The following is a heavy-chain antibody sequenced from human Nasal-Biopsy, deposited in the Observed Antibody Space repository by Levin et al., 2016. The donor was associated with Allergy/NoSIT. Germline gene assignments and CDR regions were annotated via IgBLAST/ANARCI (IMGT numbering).Heavy chain of an antibody. D-gene: IGHD6-19*01. CDR3: ARGGIDQSSVDFDY. CDR1: GDSFNGYY. V-gene: IGHV4-34*01. Sequence: SETLSLTCAVYGDSFNGYYWSWIRQPPGKGLEWIGEINHSGSTNYNPSLQSRVTISVDTSKNQFSLKLNSVTAADTALYYCARGGIDQSSVDFDYWGQGTLVTVSS. J-gene: IGHJ4*02. CDR2: INHSGST.